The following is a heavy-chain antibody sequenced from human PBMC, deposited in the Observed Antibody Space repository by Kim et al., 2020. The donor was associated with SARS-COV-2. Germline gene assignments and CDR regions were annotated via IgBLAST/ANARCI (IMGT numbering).Heavy chain of an antibody. CDR3: ARDRGYPDSFDS. Sequence: GGSLRLSCAASGYIFSPFWMHWVRQAPGKGLVWIAHTNADESTRTYADSVKGRFIISRDNTRNTLFLQMNSLTADDTGVYYCARDRGYPDSFDSWGQGTLVTVSS. CDR1: GYIFSPFW. J-gene: IGHJ4*02. D-gene: IGHD6-25*01. CDR2: TNADESTR. V-gene: IGHV3-74*03.